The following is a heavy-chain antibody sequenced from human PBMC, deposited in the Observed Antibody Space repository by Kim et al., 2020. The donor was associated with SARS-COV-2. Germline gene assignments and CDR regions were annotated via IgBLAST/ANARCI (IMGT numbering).Heavy chain of an antibody. J-gene: IGHJ2*01. CDR2: IDYSGSS. CDR3: ASPHPLSKGFYWYFGL. Sequence: SETLSLTCTVSGVSISSSSFYWGWIRQPPGKGLEWVGSIDYSGSSYYSPSLKSRITISVDTSKNQFSLKLRSVTGADTALYYCASPHPLSKGFYWYFGLWGRGTLVTVSS. V-gene: IGHV4-39*01. CDR1: GVSISSSSFY. D-gene: IGHD2-15*01.